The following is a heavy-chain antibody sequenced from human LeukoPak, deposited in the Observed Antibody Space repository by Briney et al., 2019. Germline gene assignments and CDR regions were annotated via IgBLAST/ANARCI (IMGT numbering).Heavy chain of an antibody. J-gene: IGHJ4*02. V-gene: IGHV1-69*13. CDR1: GGTFSTYA. CDR3: ARAGSAVPKGYYFDY. Sequence: SVKVSCKASGGTFSTYAINWVRQAPGQGLEWMGGIIPISGTPNYAQKFQGRVTITADESTSTAYMELSSLRSDDTAVYYCARAGSAVPKGYYFDYWGQGTLVTVSS. CDR2: IIPISGTP. D-gene: IGHD2-15*01.